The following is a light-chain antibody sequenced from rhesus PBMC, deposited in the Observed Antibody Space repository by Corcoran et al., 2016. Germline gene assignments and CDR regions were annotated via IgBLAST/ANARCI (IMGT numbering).Light chain of an antibody. V-gene: IGKV1-22*01. Sequence: DIQMTQSPSSLSASVGDTVTITCRASQSISSWLAWYQQTTGKAPNLLHYKASMLQSGVPSRFSGSGSGTDFTLTINSLQSEDFATYYCQQYSGSPLTFGGGTKVELK. CDR1: QSISSW. CDR3: QQYSGSPLT. J-gene: IGKJ4*01. CDR2: KAS.